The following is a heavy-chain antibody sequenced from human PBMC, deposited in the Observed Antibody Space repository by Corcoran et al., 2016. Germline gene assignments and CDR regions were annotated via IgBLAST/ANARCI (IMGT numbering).Heavy chain of an antibody. CDR2: INHSGST. V-gene: IGHV4-34*01. CDR3: ARGVTYYEFWSGYWVSYFDY. J-gene: IGHJ4*02. D-gene: IGHD3-3*01. Sequence: QVQLQQWGAGLLKPSETLSLTCAVYGGSFSGYYWSWIRQPPGKGLEWIGEINHSGSTNYNPSLKSRVTISVDTSKNQFSLKLSSVTAADTAVYYCARGVTYYEFWSGYWVSYFDYWGQGTLVTVSS. CDR1: GGSFSGYY.